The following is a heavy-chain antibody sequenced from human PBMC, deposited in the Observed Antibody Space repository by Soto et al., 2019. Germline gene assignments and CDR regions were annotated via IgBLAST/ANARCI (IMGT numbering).Heavy chain of an antibody. CDR1: GFTFLSFT. CDR2: ISSNSAYI. V-gene: IGHV3-21*01. D-gene: IGHD6-13*01. CDR3: TRDASRDSSARGWFDP. J-gene: IGHJ5*02. Sequence: GGSLRLSCAASGFTFLSFTINFVRHSPVKGLEWVSTISSNSAYIYYTDALRGRFTISRDNAKNSLHLQMNSLRAEDTAVYYCTRDASRDSSARGWFDPWGPGTLVTVSS.